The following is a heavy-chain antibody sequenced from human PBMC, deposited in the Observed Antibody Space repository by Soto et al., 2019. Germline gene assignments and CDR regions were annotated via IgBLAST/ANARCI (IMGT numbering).Heavy chain of an antibody. CDR2: ISGSGGST. CDR3: ARGQTSSSWVDY. Sequence: PGGSLRLACEASGFTVSSHAMSWVRQAPGKGLEWVSVISGSGGSTYYADSVKGRFTISRDNSKNTLYLQMNSLRSEDTAVYYCARGQTSSSWVDYWGQGTLVTVSS. D-gene: IGHD6-13*01. J-gene: IGHJ4*02. CDR1: GFTVSSHA. V-gene: IGHV3-23*01.